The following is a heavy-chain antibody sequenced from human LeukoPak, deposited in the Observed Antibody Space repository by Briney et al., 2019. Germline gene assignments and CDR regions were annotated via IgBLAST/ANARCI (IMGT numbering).Heavy chain of an antibody. Sequence: GGSLRLSCAASGFTFSSYGMSWVRQAPGKGLEWVSGISGSDGSTYYADSVKGRFTISRDNAKNSLYLQMNSLRAEDTAVYYCASSTYSSRWGQGTLVTVSS. CDR1: GFTFSSYG. V-gene: IGHV3-23*01. D-gene: IGHD6-13*01. CDR2: ISGSDGST. CDR3: ASSTYSSR. J-gene: IGHJ4*02.